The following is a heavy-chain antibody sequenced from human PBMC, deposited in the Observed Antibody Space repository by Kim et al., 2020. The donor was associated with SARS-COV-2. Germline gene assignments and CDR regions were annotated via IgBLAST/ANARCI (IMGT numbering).Heavy chain of an antibody. V-gene: IGHV3-23*01. J-gene: IGHJ4*02. D-gene: IGHD6-19*01. Sequence: GGSLRLSCVASGFTFSSRAMSWVRQTPGKGLEWVASINNGGNPYYADSVKGRFTVSRHITKATLYPQMNSLRAEDTALYYCAKDHPSSGWPTFDSWGQGT. CDR2: INNGGNP. CDR3: AKDHPSSGWPTFDS. CDR1: GFTFSSRA.